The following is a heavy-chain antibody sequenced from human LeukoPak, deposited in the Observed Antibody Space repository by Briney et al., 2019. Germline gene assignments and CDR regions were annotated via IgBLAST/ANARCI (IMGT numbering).Heavy chain of an antibody. CDR1: RFTFSSYE. D-gene: IGHD3-10*01. V-gene: IGHV3-48*03. J-gene: IGHJ4*02. Sequence: GGSLRFSCAASRFTFSSYELNWVRQAPGKGLEWVSHISSSGSTIYYADSVKGRFTISRDNAKNSLYLQMNSLRAEDTAVYYCARDDGLLWFGESSFDYWGQGTLVTVSS. CDR2: ISSSGSTI. CDR3: ARDDGLLWFGESSFDY.